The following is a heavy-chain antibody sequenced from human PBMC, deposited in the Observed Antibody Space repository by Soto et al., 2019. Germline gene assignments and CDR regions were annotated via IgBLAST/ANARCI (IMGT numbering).Heavy chain of an antibody. D-gene: IGHD3-9*01. J-gene: IGHJ6*02. CDR1: GFSLSTTGVG. CDR2: TYWNGDR. Sequence: QITLKESGPSLVKPTQPLTLTCTFSGFSLSTTGVGVGWIRQPPGKALEWLALTYWNGDRRYSPSLKSRLTITKDTSKNQVVLTMTNMDPVDTATYYCARIKGIKFDWVAEGMDVWGQGTTVTVSS. V-gene: IGHV2-5*01. CDR3: ARIKGIKFDWVAEGMDV.